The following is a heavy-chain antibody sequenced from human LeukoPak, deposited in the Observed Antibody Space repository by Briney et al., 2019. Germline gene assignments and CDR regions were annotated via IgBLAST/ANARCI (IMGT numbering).Heavy chain of an antibody. Sequence: SETLSLTCTVSGGSMSGRSDYWVWIRQPPGKPLEWIASIYFSGSTHYSPSLKSPLTISVDTPKKQFSLRLTSVTRENTAEYLFWKNSVRTCNKKGCYSGGWLDTWGQGMEVTVSS. J-gene: IGHJ5*02. D-gene: IGHD2/OR15-2a*01. V-gene: IGHV4-39*01. CDR2: IYFSGST. CDR3: WKNSVRTCNKKGCYSGGWLDT. CDR1: GGSMSGRSDY.